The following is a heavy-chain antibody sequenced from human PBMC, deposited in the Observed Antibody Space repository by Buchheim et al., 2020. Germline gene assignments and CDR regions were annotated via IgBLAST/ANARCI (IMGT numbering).Heavy chain of an antibody. CDR2: ISGSGGST. V-gene: IGHV3-23*04. J-gene: IGHJ4*02. CDR1: GFTFSSYA. D-gene: IGHD2-15*01. CDR3: ANIVGVDANDDY. Sequence: EVQLVESGGGLVQPGGSLRLSCAASGFTFSSYAMSWVRQARGQFLEWVSAISGSGGSTYYADSVKGRFSISSDNSKNTLYLKMNSLRAEVTAGYYCANIVGVDANDDYWGQGTL.